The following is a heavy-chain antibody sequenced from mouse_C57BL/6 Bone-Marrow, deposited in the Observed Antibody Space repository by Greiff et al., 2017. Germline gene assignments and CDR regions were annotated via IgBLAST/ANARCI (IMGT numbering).Heavy chain of an antibody. Sequence: VKVVESGPGLVKPSQSLFLTCSITGFPITSGYYWIWIRQSPGKPLEWMGYITHSGETFYNPSLQSPISMTRATSKNQFFLQLNSVTTEDTAMYYCAGDSSFKVYDAMGYWGQGTSVTVSA. CDR2: ITHSGET. CDR3: AGDSSFKVYDAMGY. CDR1: GFPITSGYY. D-gene: IGHD1-3*01. V-gene: IGHV12-3*01. J-gene: IGHJ4*01.